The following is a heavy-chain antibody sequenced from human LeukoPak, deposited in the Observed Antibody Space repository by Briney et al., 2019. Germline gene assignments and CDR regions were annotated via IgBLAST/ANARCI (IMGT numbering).Heavy chain of an antibody. CDR2: IYYSGST. V-gene: IGHV4-39*01. Sequence: PLESLSLTCTVSGGSISSSSYYWGWIRQPPGKGLEWIGSIYYSGSTYYNPSLKSRVTISVDTSKNQFSLKLSSMTAADTAVYYCASTPPPLYYYYMDVWGKGTTVSVSS. CDR3: ASTPPPLYYYYMDV. J-gene: IGHJ6*03. CDR1: GGSISSSSYY.